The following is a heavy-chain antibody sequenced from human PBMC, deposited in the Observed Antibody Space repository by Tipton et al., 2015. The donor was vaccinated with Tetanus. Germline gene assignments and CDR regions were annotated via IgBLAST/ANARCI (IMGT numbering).Heavy chain of an antibody. CDR3: ARGGTMVHGVILQDHFYY. J-gene: IGHJ4*02. V-gene: IGHV4-34*01. Sequence: TLSLTCTVSGGSFSLYYWNWVRQSPGKGLEWIGEISHSGSSSYNPSLKSRATISVDRSKNQFSLKLSSVTAADTAVYFCARGGTMVHGVILQDHFYYWGQGTLVTVSS. D-gene: IGHD3-10*01. CDR2: ISHSGSS. CDR1: GGSFSLYY.